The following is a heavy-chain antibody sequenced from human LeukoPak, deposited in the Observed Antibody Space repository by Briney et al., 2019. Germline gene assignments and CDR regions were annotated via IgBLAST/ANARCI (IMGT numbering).Heavy chain of an antibody. J-gene: IGHJ3*02. CDR2: ISSSSSYI. Sequence: GGSLRLSCAASGFTFSSYSMNWVRQAPGKGLEWVSCISSSSSYIYYADSVKGRFTISRDNAKNSLYLQMNSLRAEDTAVYYCARDQEGITIFGVALDAFDIWGQGTMVTVSS. CDR1: GFTFSSYS. V-gene: IGHV3-21*01. D-gene: IGHD3-3*01. CDR3: ARDQEGITIFGVALDAFDI.